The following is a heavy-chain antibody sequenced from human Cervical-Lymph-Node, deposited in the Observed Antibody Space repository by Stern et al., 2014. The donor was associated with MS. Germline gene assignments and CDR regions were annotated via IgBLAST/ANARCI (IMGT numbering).Heavy chain of an antibody. Sequence: VQLVQSGGGLVQPGGSLRLSCAASGFTFSDRYMDWVRQAPGKGLEWVGRIRNKALSSTTYYAASVKGRFTISRDDSKNSLYLQMSSLKTEDTAVYYCARTGSYLPADYWGQGTLVTVSS. V-gene: IGHV3-72*01. CDR3: ARTGSYLPADY. CDR2: IRNKALSSTT. J-gene: IGHJ4*02. D-gene: IGHD3-10*01. CDR1: GFTFSDRY.